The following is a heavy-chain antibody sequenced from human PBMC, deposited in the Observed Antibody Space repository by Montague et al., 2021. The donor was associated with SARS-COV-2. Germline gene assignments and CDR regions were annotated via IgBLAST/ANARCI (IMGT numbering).Heavy chain of an antibody. CDR2: ISRSSDTT. V-gene: IGHV3-48*02. CDR1: GFTFSSYH. CDR3: ARALSSQGSFQWGYYFDS. Sequence: SLRPSCAASGFTFSSYHINWVRQAPGKGLEWVSYISRSSDTTYYADSVKGRFTISRDNAKNLLYLQMNSLRDEDTAVYYCARALSSQGSFQWGYYFDSWGQGTLVTISS. J-gene: IGHJ4*02. D-gene: IGHD1-26*01.